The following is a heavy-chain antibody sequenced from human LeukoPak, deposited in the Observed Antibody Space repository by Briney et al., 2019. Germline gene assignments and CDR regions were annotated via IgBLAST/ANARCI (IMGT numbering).Heavy chain of an antibody. V-gene: IGHV4-39*07. CDR3: ARGRNNAFDI. J-gene: IGHJ3*02. D-gene: IGHD2/OR15-2a*01. CDR1: GASISSSNSY. CDR2: LYNGGSA. Sequence: SETLSLTCTVSGASISSSNSYWARIRQPPGKGVEWIGSLYNGGSAHYNPSLESRVTISVVASKNQFSLKLSSVTAADTAVYYCARGRNNAFDIWGQGTMVTVSS.